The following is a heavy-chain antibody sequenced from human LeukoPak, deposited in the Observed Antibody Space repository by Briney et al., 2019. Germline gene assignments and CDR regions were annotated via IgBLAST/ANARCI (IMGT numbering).Heavy chain of an antibody. J-gene: IGHJ4*02. CDR3: AKRYFLGYFDY. CDR2: ISYDGSNK. Sequence: GRSLRLSCAASGFTFSSYAMHWVRQAPGKGLEWVAVISYDGSNKYYADSVKGRFTISRDNSKNTLYLQMNSLRAEDTAVYYCAKRYFLGYFDYWGQGTLVTVSS. V-gene: IGHV3-30*04. D-gene: IGHD3-9*01. CDR1: GFTFSSYA.